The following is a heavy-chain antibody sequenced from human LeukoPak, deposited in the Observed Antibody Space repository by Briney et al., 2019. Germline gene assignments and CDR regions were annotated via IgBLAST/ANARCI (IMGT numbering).Heavy chain of an antibody. CDR3: AKNGGYSSSWYSSREDANDY. J-gene: IGHJ4*02. V-gene: IGHV3-30*02. D-gene: IGHD6-13*01. Sequence: GGSLRLSSAASGFTFSSNSMHWVRQAPGKGLEWVAFIRYDGSNKYYADSVKGPFTISRDNSKNTLYLQMNSLRAEDTAVYYCAKNGGYSSSWYSSREDANDYWGQGTLVTVSS. CDR2: IRYDGSNK. CDR1: GFTFSSNS.